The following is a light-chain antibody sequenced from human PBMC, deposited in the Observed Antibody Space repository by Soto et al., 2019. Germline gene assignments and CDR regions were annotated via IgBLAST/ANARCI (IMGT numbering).Light chain of an antibody. CDR3: FHLITYPFT. CDR1: QGVTSY. J-gene: IGKJ3*01. V-gene: IGKV1-9*01. CDR2: AAS. Sequence: IQLTQSPSSLSASVGDRVTITCRASQGVTSYLAWYQQKPGKAPKLLIYAASTLQSGVPSRFSGSGSVTDSTLTITSLQPKNFATFYCFHLITYPFTSGLGTKV.